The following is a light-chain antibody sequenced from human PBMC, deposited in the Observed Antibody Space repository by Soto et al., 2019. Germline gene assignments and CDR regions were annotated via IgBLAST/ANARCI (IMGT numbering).Light chain of an antibody. CDR3: QQYDNWPPYT. V-gene: IGKV3-15*01. J-gene: IGKJ2*01. Sequence: EIVMTQSPGTLSVSPGERATLSCRVSQSVGSNLAWYQQKPGQAPRLLIYGASTRATGIPVRFTGSGSGTEFTLTISSLQSEDFALYYCQQYDNWPPYTFGQGTKVDIK. CDR2: GAS. CDR1: QSVGSN.